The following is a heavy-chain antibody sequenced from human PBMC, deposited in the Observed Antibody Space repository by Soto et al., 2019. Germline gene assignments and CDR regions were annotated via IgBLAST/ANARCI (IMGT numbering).Heavy chain of an antibody. Sequence: SDTLSLTCTVSGGSISSYYWSWIRQPPGKGLEGIGYIYYSGSTNYNHTLKSRVTISVDTSKNQFSLKLSSVTAADTAVYYCARHLREPLGGSGSYPFDYWGQGTLVTVSS. V-gene: IGHV4-59*08. J-gene: IGHJ4*02. CDR3: ARHLREPLGGSGSYPFDY. D-gene: IGHD3-10*01. CDR2: IYYSGST. CDR1: GGSISSYY.